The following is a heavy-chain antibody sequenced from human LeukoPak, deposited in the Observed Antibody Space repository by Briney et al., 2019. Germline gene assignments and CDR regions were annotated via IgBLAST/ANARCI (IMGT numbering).Heavy chain of an antibody. Sequence: ASVKVSCKASGGTFNSYAISWVRQAPGQGLEWMGGIIPIFGTANYAQKFQGRVTITTDESTSTAYMELSSLRSEDTAVYYCARGIQPRGGYGYGLGWFDPWGQGTLVTVSS. V-gene: IGHV1-69*05. CDR2: IIPIFGTA. CDR3: ARGIQPRGGYGYGLGWFDP. D-gene: IGHD5-18*01. J-gene: IGHJ5*02. CDR1: GGTFNSYA.